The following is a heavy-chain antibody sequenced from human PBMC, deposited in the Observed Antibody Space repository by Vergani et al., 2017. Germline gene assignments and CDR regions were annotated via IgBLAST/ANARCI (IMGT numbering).Heavy chain of an antibody. CDR2: ISGSGGST. V-gene: IGHV3-23*04. J-gene: IGHJ2*01. D-gene: IGHD2-2*01. CDR1: GFTFSDYY. CDR3: AKDLYCSSTSCYSGWYFDL. Sequence: VQLVESGGGLVKPGGSLRLSCAASGFTFSDYYMSWIRHAPGKGLEWVSVISGSGGSTYYADSVKGRFTISRDNSKNTLYLQMNSLRAEDTAVYYCAKDLYCSSTSCYSGWYFDLWGRGTLVTVSS.